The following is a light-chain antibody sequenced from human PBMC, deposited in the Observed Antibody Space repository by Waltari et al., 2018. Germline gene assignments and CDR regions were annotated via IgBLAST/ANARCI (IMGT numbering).Light chain of an antibody. CDR3: QQYDISPLT. J-gene: IGKJ4*01. CDR2: GAS. CDR1: QTVRTTY. Sequence: EIVLTQSPGTLSLSPGERATLSCRASQTVRTTYLAWYQQNPGQAPTLLIYGASSRATDIPDRFSGSGSGTDFSLTISSLEPEDFAVYYCQQYDISPLTFGGGTKVEIK. V-gene: IGKV3-20*01.